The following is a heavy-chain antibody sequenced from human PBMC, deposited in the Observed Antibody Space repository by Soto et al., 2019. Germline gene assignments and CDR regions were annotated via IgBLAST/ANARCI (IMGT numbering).Heavy chain of an antibody. D-gene: IGHD5-18*01. CDR1: GGTFSSYA. J-gene: IGHJ3*02. CDR2: IIPIFGTA. CDR3: ARVERDGYYDDAFDI. Sequence: ASVKVSCKASGGTFSSYAISWVRQAPGQGLEWMGGIIPIFGTANYAQKFQGRVTITADESTSTAYMELSSLRSEDTAVYYCARVERDGYYDDAFDIWGQGTMVTV. V-gene: IGHV1-69*13.